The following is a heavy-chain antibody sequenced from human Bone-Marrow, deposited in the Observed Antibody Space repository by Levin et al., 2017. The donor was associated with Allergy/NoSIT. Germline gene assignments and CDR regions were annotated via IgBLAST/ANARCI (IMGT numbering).Heavy chain of an antibody. CDR3: VRGIIGDVRVAHKEAFDV. CDR1: GFTFSSYA. D-gene: IGHD2/OR15-2a*01. Sequence: PGGSLRLSCAASGFTFSSYAMSWVRQAPGKGLEWVSAISGGGRSTYYADSVKGRFTISRDNAKNSLNLQVSSLRAEDTAVYHCVRGIIGDVRVAHKEAFDVWGQGTMVTVSS. J-gene: IGHJ3*01. CDR2: ISGGGRST. V-gene: IGHV3-23*01.